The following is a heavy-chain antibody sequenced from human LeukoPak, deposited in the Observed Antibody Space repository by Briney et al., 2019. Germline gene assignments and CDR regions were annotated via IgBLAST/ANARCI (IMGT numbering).Heavy chain of an antibody. J-gene: IGHJ6*03. CDR2: IKSKTDGGTT. CDR3: TTMGYVVRGVILYYYYYMDV. V-gene: IGHV3-15*01. Sequence: GGSLRLSCAASGFAFSNAWMSWVRQAPGKGLEWVGRIKSKTDGGTTDYAAPVKGRFTISRDDSKTTLYLQMNSLKTEDTAVYYCTTMGYVVRGVILYYYYYMDVWGKGTTVTVSS. CDR1: GFAFSNAW. D-gene: IGHD3-10*01.